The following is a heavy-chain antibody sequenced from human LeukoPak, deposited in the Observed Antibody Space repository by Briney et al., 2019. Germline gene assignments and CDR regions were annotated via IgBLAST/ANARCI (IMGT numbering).Heavy chain of an antibody. J-gene: IGHJ4*02. V-gene: IGHV3-23*01. CDR3: AKEMTTVTTAYDY. Sequence: GGSLRLSCAASGFSFANSVISWIRQAPGKGPEWLSAISGSGDRTDYADSVKGRFTISRDNSKNTLYLQMNSLRAEDTAVYYCAKEMTTVTTAYDYWGQGTLVTVSS. CDR1: GFSFANSV. D-gene: IGHD4-17*01. CDR2: ISGSGDRT.